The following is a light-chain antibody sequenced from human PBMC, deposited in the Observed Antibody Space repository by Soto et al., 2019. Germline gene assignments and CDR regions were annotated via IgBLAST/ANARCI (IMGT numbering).Light chain of an antibody. V-gene: IGKV1-33*01. CDR1: QDISNY. Sequence: DIQMTPSPSPLSASVGDRVTITCQTSQDISNYLNWYQQKPGKAPKLLIYDASNLETGVPSRFSGSGSGTEVTFAISSLQPEDFATYYCQQYDILPLFGQGTKVEIK. CDR3: QQYDILPL. J-gene: IGKJ2*01. CDR2: DAS.